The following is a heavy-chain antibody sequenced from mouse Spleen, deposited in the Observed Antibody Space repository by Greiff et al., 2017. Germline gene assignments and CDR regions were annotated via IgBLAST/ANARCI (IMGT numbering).Heavy chain of an antibody. CDR1: GFNIKDTY. V-gene: IGHV14-3*02. CDR2: IDPANGNT. D-gene: IGHD1-1*01. Sequence: EVQLQQSGAELVKPGASVKLSCTASGFNIKDTYMHWVKQRPEQGLEWIGRIDPANGNTKYDPKFQGKATITADTSSNTAYLQLSSLTSEDTAVYYCARGDHYGSSYDWYFDVWGAGTTVTVSS. CDR3: ARGDHYGSSYDWYFDV. J-gene: IGHJ1*01.